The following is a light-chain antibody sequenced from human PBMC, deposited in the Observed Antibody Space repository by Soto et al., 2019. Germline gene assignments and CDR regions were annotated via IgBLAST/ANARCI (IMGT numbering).Light chain of an antibody. CDR1: QSINRW. Sequence: DIQMTQSPSTLSASVGDRVTITCRASQSINRWLVWYQQKPGKAPKVLIFDASILASGVPSRFSGSGSGTKFTLTISSLQPDDFATYYCQQYNNYLTWTFGQGTKV. J-gene: IGKJ1*01. V-gene: IGKV1-5*01. CDR2: DAS. CDR3: QQYNNYLTWT.